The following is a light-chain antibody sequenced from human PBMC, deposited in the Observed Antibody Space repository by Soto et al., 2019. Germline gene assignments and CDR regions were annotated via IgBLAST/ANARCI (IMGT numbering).Light chain of an antibody. CDR3: FLSHRGPWV. V-gene: IGLV7-46*01. Sequence: QAVVTQEHSLTVSPGGKVTLTCASSTGPVTTSHYTYWIQKKSGQAPRTLIYDTTQRHTWTPARFSASLLGGKAALTLSGAQPEDEADYYCFLSHRGPWVFGGGTKLTVL. J-gene: IGLJ3*02. CDR1: TGPVTTSHY. CDR2: DTT.